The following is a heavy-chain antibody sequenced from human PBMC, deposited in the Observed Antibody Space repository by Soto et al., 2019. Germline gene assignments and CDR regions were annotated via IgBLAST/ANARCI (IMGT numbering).Heavy chain of an antibody. D-gene: IGHD4-17*01. J-gene: IGHJ6*02. CDR3: TTREGHYGDYYYYGMDV. Sequence: GGSLRLSCAASGFTFSGSAMHWVRQASGKGLEWVGRMRSKVNSYATAYAASVKGRFTISRDDSKNTAYLQMNSLKTEDTAVYYCTTREGHYGDYYYYGMDVWGQGTTVTVSS. CDR2: MRSKVNSYAT. V-gene: IGHV3-73*01. CDR1: GFTFSGSA.